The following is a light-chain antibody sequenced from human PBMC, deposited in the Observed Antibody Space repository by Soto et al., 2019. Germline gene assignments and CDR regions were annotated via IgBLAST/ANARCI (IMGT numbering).Light chain of an antibody. CDR1: QTISSW. CDR2: KAS. J-gene: IGKJ1*01. V-gene: IGKV1-5*03. Sequence: DIQMTQSPSTLSGSVGDRVTITCRASQTISSWLAWYQQKPGKAPKLLIYKASTLKSGVPSRFSGSGSGTEFTLTISSLQPDDFATYSCQQSYNSPQTFGRGTKVDIK. CDR3: QQSYNSPQT.